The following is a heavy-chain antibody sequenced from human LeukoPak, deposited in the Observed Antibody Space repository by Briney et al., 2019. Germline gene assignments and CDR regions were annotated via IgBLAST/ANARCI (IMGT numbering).Heavy chain of an antibody. CDR2: INPNSGGT. CDR1: GYTFNGYY. CDR3: ARESTFDI. V-gene: IGHV1-2*02. Sequence: SVKVSCKASGYTFNGYYIHWVRQAPGQGLEWMGWINPNSGGTSYAQNLQGRVTMTRDTSISTAYMELGRLESDDTAVYYCARESTFDIWGQGTMVTVSS. J-gene: IGHJ3*02.